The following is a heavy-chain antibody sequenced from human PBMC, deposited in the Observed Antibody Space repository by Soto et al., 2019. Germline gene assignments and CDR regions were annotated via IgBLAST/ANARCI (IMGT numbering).Heavy chain of an antibody. D-gene: IGHD1-1*01. CDR2: ISYDGNDE. Sequence: QVQLVESGGGVVQPGRSLRLSCAASGFSFSSYGMHWVRQAPGKGLEWVAMISYDGNDEYYADSVKGRFTISRDNSKNQMYRQMNNLRAEDKAVYYCANKEADWKDHCDYWGQGTLVTVSS. V-gene: IGHV3-30*18. J-gene: IGHJ4*02. CDR1: GFSFSSYG. CDR3: ANKEADWKDHCDY.